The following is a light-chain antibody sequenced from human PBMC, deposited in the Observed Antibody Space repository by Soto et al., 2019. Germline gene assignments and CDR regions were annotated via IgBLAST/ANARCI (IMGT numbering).Light chain of an antibody. J-gene: IGKJ2*01. CDR1: QSVSSTY. CDR3: HQYGSSRHT. V-gene: IGKV3-20*01. Sequence: EIVLTQSPGTLSLSPGERATLSCRASQSVSSTYLAWYRQKPGQAPRLLIYGASSRAIGIPDRFSGSGSGTDFTLTISRLGPEDFAVYYCHQYGSSRHTFGQGTKVDIK. CDR2: GAS.